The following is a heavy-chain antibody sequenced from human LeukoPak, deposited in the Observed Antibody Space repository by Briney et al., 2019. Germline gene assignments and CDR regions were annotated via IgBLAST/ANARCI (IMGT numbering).Heavy chain of an antibody. Sequence: GGSLRLSCAASGFTFSSYGMHWVRQAPGKGLDWVAVISNDGSKKYYADSVKGRFTISRDNSKNTLSLQVSSLRTEDAAVYYCAKDRYSYAFEYSDSWGQGTLVTVSS. CDR2: ISNDGSKK. CDR3: AKDRYSYAFEYSDS. D-gene: IGHD5-18*01. V-gene: IGHV3-30*18. J-gene: IGHJ4*02. CDR1: GFTFSSYG.